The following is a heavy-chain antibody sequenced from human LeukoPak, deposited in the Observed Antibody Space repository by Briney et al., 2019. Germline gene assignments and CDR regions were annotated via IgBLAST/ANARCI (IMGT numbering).Heavy chain of an antibody. J-gene: IGHJ4*02. V-gene: IGHV3-23*01. CDR2: LSGSGSTT. CDR3: AKTYFGSGSYYSGPNDS. CDR1: GFTFSSYA. D-gene: IGHD3-10*01. Sequence: DPGRSLRLSCAASGFTFSSYAMSWVRQAPEKGLEWVSALSGSGSTTSYADSVKGRFAISRDNSKNTLYLQMNSLRAEDTAVYYCAKTYFGSGSYYSGPNDSWGQGTLVTVSS.